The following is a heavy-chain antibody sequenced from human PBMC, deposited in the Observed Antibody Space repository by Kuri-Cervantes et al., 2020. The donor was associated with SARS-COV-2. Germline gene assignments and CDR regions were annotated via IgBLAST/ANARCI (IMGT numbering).Heavy chain of an antibody. J-gene: IGHJ4*02. CDR3: ARAPQYSSRLDY. Sequence: SETLSLTCTVSGGSISSSSYYWGWIRQPPGKGLEWIGSIYYSGSTYYNPSLKSRVTISVDTSKDQFSLKLSSVTAADTAVYYCARAPQYSSRLDYWGQGTLVTVSS. D-gene: IGHD6-13*01. CDR1: GGSISSSSYY. V-gene: IGHV4-39*01. CDR2: IYYSGST.